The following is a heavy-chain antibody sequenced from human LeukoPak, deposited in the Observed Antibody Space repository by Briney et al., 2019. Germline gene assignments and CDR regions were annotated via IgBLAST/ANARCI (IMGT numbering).Heavy chain of an antibody. J-gene: IGHJ4*02. Sequence: SETLSLTCTVSGGSISSYYWSWIRQPAGKGLEWIGRIYSTGSTNYNPSLKSRVTMSVDTCKNKFSLRLRSVTAADTAVYYCARQIPSAGTAGFDFWGQGTLVTVSS. CDR3: ARQIPSAGTAGFDF. CDR2: IYSTGST. D-gene: IGHD6-13*01. V-gene: IGHV4-4*07. CDR1: GGSISSYY.